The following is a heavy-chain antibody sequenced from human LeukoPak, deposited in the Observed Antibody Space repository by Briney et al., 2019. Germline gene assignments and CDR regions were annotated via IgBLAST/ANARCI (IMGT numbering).Heavy chain of an antibody. CDR1: GFTFDDYA. J-gene: IGHJ4*02. D-gene: IGHD6-19*01. CDR3: AKDRGSSGWYATFDY. CDR2: ISGDGGTT. V-gene: IGHV3-43*02. Sequence: PVGSLRLSCAASGFTFDDYAMHWVRKAPGKGLEWVTLISGDGGTTYYGDSVRGRFTISRDNSKNSLYLQMNSLRTEDAALYYCAKDRGSSGWYATFDYWGQGTLVTVSS.